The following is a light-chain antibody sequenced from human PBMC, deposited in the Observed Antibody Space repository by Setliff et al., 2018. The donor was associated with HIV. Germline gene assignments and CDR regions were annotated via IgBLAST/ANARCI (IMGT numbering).Light chain of an antibody. CDR3: LQHNVYPRT. CDR1: QDIGNY. J-gene: IGKJ1*01. Sequence: DIQMTQSPSAMSASVGDRVTITCRASQDIGNYLAWFQQKPGKVPNRLIYTTSSLETGVPSRFSGSGFGTEFTLTISSLEPEDFATYYCLQHNVYPRTFGQGTKVDIK. V-gene: IGKV1-17*03. CDR2: TTS.